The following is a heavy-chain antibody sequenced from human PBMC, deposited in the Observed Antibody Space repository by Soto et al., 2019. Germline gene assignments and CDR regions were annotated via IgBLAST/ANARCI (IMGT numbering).Heavy chain of an antibody. Sequence: QVQLVESGGGVVQPGRSLRLSCAASGFAFSSYGMHWVRQAPGKGLEWVALISYDGSEKYYADSVKGRCTISRDDSKNTLYLQMDSLRDEDTAVYYCAKDRSRSGTFDCWGQGTLVTVSS. CDR1: GFAFSSYG. D-gene: IGHD6-13*01. CDR2: ISYDGSEK. CDR3: AKDRSRSGTFDC. V-gene: IGHV3-30*18. J-gene: IGHJ4*02.